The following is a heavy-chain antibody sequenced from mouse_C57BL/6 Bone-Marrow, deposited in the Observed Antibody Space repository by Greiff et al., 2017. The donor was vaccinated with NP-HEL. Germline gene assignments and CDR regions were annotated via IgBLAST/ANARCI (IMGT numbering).Heavy chain of an antibody. Sequence: VQLQQPGAELVKPGASVKLSCKASGYTFTSYWMPWVKQRPGQGLEWIGMIHPNSGSTNYNEKFKSKATLTVDKSSSTAYMQLSSLTSEDSAVYYCARLYGSTFDYWGQGTTLTVSS. CDR1: GYTFTSYW. J-gene: IGHJ2*01. CDR3: ARLYGSTFDY. CDR2: IHPNSGST. D-gene: IGHD1-1*01. V-gene: IGHV1-64*01.